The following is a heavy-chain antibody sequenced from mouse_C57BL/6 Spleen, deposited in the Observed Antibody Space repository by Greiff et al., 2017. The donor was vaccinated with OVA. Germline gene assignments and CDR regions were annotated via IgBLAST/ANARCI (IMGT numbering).Heavy chain of an antibody. CDR1: GYTFTDYN. J-gene: IGHJ3*01. CDR2: INPNNGGT. D-gene: IGHD2-2*01. Sequence: EVQLQQSGPELVKPGASVKIPCKASGYTFTDYNMDWVKQSHGKSLEWIGDINPNNGGTIYNQKFKGKATLTVDKSSSTAYMELRSLTSEDTAVYYCARSLYYGYDVLAWFAYWGQGTLVTVSA. CDR3: ARSLYYGYDVLAWFAY. V-gene: IGHV1-18*01.